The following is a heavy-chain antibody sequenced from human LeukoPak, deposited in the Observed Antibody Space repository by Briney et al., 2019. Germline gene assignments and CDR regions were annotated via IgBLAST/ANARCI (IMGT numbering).Heavy chain of an antibody. CDR1: GFTFSSYW. D-gene: IGHD4-17*01. CDR2: ISGRGDTT. V-gene: IGHV3-23*01. CDR3: AKNCRGLPDEPFDY. J-gene: IGHJ4*02. Sequence: TGGSLRLSCAASGFTFSSYWMHWVRQAPGKGLEWVSAISGRGDTTYYADSVKGRFTISRDNSKNTLYVQMNSLRAEDTAVYYCAKNCRGLPDEPFDYWGQGTLVTVSS.